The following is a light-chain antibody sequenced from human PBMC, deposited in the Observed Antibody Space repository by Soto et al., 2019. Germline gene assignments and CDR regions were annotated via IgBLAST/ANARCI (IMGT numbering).Light chain of an antibody. CDR2: DAS. V-gene: IGKV3-20*01. Sequence: EIVLTQSPGTLSLSPVERASHSCRASQNVARNYLAWYQQRPGQAPRLLIYDASTRATGIPDRFSGSGSGTDGTLTISRLEPEDGAVDFGQQYARSPLACGGWPKV. CDR3: QQYARSPLA. J-gene: IGKJ4*01. CDR1: QNVARNY.